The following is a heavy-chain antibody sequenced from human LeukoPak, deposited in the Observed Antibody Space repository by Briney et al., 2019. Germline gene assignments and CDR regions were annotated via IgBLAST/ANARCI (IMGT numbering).Heavy chain of an antibody. CDR1: GGSISSSTYY. V-gene: IGHV4-39*01. D-gene: IGHD1-20*01. CDR2: IYYSGTT. CDR3: ARQDNYYFDY. J-gene: IGHJ4*02. Sequence: SETLSLTCTGSGGSISSSTYYWGWIRQPPGKGLEWIGSIYYSGTTYYNPSLKSRVTISVDMSKNQFSLKLSSVTAADTAVCYCARQDNYYFDYWGQGILVTVSS.